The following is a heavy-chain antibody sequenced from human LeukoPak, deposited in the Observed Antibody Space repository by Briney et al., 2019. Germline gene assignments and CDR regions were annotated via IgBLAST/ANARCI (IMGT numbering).Heavy chain of an antibody. D-gene: IGHD3-10*01. CDR2: IYYSGST. Sequence: SETLSLTCTVSGGSISSYYWSWIRQPPGKGLEWIGYIYYSGSTNYNPSLKSRVTISVDTSKNQFSLKLSSVTAADTAVYYCARGTYYYGSGSYHFDYWGQGTLVTVSS. J-gene: IGHJ4*02. CDR3: ARGTYYYGSGSYHFDY. V-gene: IGHV4-59*01. CDR1: GGSISSYY.